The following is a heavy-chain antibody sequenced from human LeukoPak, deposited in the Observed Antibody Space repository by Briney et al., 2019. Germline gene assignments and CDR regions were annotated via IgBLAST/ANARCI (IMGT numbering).Heavy chain of an antibody. CDR1: GFTFSSYN. CDR3: ARDSRYYGSGNWVTAMDV. V-gene: IGHV3-21*01. Sequence: NPGGSLRLSCVASGFTFSSYNINWVRQAPGKGLEWVSSISSSSSYIYYADSVKGRFTISRDNAKSSLYLQMNSLRAEDTALYYCARDSRYYGSGNWVTAMDVWGQGTTVTVSS. J-gene: IGHJ6*02. CDR2: ISSSSSYI. D-gene: IGHD3-10*01.